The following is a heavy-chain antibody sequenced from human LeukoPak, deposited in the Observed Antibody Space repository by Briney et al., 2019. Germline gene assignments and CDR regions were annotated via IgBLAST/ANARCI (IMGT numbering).Heavy chain of an antibody. J-gene: IGHJ4*02. D-gene: IGHD6-13*01. Sequence: SETLSLTCAVYGGSFSGYYWSWIRQPPGKGLEWIGEINHSGSTNYNPFLKSRVTISVDTSKNQFSLKLSSVTAADTAVYYCARDSSSWYRGEYYFDYWGQGTLVTVSS. CDR2: INHSGST. CDR3: ARDSSSWYRGEYYFDY. V-gene: IGHV4-34*01. CDR1: GGSFSGYY.